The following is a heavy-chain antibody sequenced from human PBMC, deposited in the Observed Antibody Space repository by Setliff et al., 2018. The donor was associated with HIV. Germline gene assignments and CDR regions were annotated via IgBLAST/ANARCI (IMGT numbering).Heavy chain of an antibody. J-gene: IGHJ4*02. CDR2: ITSGGST. CDR1: GFTFSSCA. Sequence: GGSLRLSCAASGFTFSSCAMSWVRQTPEKGLEWVSIITSGGSTYYADSAKGRFIISRDNSQNTLYLQMNSLRADDTAIYYCAKGFRPVDTALVSGPTYWGQGIRVT. CDR3: AKGFRPVDTALVSGPTY. D-gene: IGHD5-18*01. V-gene: IGHV3-23*01.